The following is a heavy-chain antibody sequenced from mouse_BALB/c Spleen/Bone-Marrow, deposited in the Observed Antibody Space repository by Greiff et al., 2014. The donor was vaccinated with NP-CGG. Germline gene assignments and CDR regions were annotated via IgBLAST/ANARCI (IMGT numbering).Heavy chain of an antibody. J-gene: IGHJ2*01. CDR3: TRGSDY. Sequence: DVMLVESGGGLVQPGGSMKLSCVASGFTFSNYWMNWVRQSPEKGLEWVAEIRLKSNNYATHYAESVKGRFTILRDDSKSSVYLQMNNLRAEDTGIYYCTRGSDYWGQGTTLTVSS. CDR2: IRLKSNNYAT. D-gene: IGHD1-1*01. CDR1: GFTFSNYW. V-gene: IGHV6-6*02.